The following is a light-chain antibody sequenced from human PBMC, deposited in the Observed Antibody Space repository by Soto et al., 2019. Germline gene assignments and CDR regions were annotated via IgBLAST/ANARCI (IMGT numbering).Light chain of an antibody. Sequence: DIVMTQSPLSLPVTPGETASISCRSSQSLLHSNGYNYLDWYLQKPGQSPQLLIYLGSSRASGVPDRFSGSGSGTDVTLKISRVEAEDVGVYYCMQALQTPWTFGQGTKLEIK. CDR1: QSLLHSNGYNY. CDR3: MQALQTPWT. V-gene: IGKV2-28*01. J-gene: IGKJ2*02. CDR2: LGS.